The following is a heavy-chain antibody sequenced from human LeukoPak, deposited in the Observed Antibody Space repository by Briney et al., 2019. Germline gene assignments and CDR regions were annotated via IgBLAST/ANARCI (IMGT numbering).Heavy chain of an antibody. Sequence: GASVKVSCKASGYTFTGYYMHWVRQAPGQGLEWMGWINPNSGGTNYAQKFQGWVTMTRDTSISTAYMELSRLRSDDTAVYYCARDYGSGSYNYYYYGMDVWGQGTTVTVSS. J-gene: IGHJ6*02. CDR2: INPNSGGT. V-gene: IGHV1-2*04. CDR1: GYTFTGYY. D-gene: IGHD3-10*01. CDR3: ARDYGSGSYNYYYYGMDV.